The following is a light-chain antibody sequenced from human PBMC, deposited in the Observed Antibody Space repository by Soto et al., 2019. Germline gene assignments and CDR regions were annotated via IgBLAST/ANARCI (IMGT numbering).Light chain of an antibody. CDR3: QRYGSSLAHT. CDR1: QSVYNNY. CDR2: GAS. V-gene: IGKV3-20*01. J-gene: IGKJ2*01. Sequence: EIVLTQSPGTLSLSPGEGATLSCRASQSVYNNYLAWYQQKPGQAPRLLISGASISATGIPARFSGSGSGTDFTLTISRLESEDFAVYYCQRYGSSLAHTFGQGTKLEIK.